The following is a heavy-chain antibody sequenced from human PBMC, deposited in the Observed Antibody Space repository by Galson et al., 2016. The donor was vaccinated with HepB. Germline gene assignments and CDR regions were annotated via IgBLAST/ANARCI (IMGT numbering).Heavy chain of an antibody. D-gene: IGHD3-3*01. CDR3: ARYSRDDFWSGYTGIYYFDY. Sequence: SETLSLTCTVSGGSISTYYWSWIRQPPGKGLEWIGYIYYSGSTNYNPSLKSRVTISVDTSKNQFSLKVSSVTAADTAVYYCARYSRDDFWSGYTGIYYFDYWGQGTLVTVSS. J-gene: IGHJ4*02. CDR1: GGSISTYY. V-gene: IGHV4-59*01. CDR2: IYYSGST.